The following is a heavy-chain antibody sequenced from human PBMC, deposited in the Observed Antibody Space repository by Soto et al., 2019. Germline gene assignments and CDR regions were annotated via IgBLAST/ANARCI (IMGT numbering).Heavy chain of an antibody. D-gene: IGHD6-13*01. CDR2: IYFSGGT. Sequence: SETLSLTCTVSGGSISSYYWSWIRQPPRKGLEWIGYIYFSGGTNYNPSLKSRVTISVDTSKNQFSLKLSSVTAADTAVYYCARESRSWYGSIWDYWGQGTLVTVS. V-gene: IGHV4-59*12. CDR1: GGSISSYY. J-gene: IGHJ4*02. CDR3: ARESRSWYGSIWDY.